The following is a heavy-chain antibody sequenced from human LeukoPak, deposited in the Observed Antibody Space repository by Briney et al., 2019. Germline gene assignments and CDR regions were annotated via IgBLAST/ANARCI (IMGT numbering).Heavy chain of an antibody. D-gene: IGHD3-16*01. J-gene: IGHJ3*02. CDR1: GFIFSSYG. CDR2: IWFDGGNK. CDR3: ARGGEFEAFDI. V-gene: IGHV3-33*01. Sequence: VGSLRLSCAASGFIFSSYGMNWVRQAPGKGLEWVAIIWFDGGNKYYADSVKGRFTISKDNSKNTLYLQMNSLRAEDTAVYYCARGGEFEAFDIWGQGTMVPVSS.